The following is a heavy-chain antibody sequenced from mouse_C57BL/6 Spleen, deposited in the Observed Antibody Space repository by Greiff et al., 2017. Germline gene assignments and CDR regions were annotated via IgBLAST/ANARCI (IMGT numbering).Heavy chain of an antibody. CDR3: ASLYY. CDR1: GFTFSDYY. J-gene: IGHJ2*01. V-gene: IGHV5-12*01. CDR2: ISNGGGST. Sequence: EVQGVESGGGLVQPGGSLKLSCAASGFTFSDYYMYWVRQTPEKRLEWVAYISNGGGSTYYPDTVKGRFTISRDNAKNTLYLQMSRLKSEDTAMYYCASLYYWGQGTTLTVSS.